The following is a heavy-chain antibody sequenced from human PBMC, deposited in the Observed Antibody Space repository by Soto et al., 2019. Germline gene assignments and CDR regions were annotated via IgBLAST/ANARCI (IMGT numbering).Heavy chain of an antibody. Sequence: QVQLQESGPGLVKPSQTLSLTCTVSGVSISSGGYYWSWSRQHPGKALEWIGYIYYIGSTYYNPSLKSRVTIAVDTSKNHFSLKLSSVTAADTAVYDCARGYRGSYLDYWGQGTLDIVSS. CDR3: ARGYRGSYLDY. J-gene: IGHJ4*02. CDR2: IYYIGST. V-gene: IGHV4-31*03. CDR1: GVSISSGGYY. D-gene: IGHD6-25*01.